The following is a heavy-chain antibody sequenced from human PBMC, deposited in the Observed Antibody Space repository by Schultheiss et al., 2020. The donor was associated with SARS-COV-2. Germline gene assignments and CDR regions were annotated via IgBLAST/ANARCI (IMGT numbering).Heavy chain of an antibody. J-gene: IGHJ4*02. CDR2: IYYSGST. CDR1: GGSISSSSYY. Sequence: SETLSLTCTVSGGSISSSSYYWGWIRQPPGKGLEWIGYIYYSGSTNYNPSLKSRVTISVDTSKNQFSLKLTSVTAADTAVYYCARDQNSGRSPVDYWGQGTLVTVSS. CDR3: ARDQNSGRSPVDY. D-gene: IGHD5-12*01. V-gene: IGHV4-61*01.